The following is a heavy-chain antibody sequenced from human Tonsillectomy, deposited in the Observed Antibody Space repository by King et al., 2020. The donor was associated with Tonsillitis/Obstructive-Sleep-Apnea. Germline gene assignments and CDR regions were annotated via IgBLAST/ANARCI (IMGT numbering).Heavy chain of an antibody. D-gene: IGHD2-2*02. CDR3: ARVVPAAIDAFDI. CDR1: GGSISSYY. J-gene: IGHJ3*02. CDR2: IYYSGST. Sequence: QLQESGPGLVKPSETLSLTCTVSGGSISSYYWSCIRQPPGKGLEWSGYIYYSGSTTYNPPLKSRVTLSVDTSKNQFSLKLSSVTAADTAVYYCARVVPAAIDAFDIWGQGTMVTVSS. V-gene: IGHV4-59*01.